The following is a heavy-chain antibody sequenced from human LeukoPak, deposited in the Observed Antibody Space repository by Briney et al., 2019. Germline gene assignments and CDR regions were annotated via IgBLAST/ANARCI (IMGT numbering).Heavy chain of an antibody. CDR2: ISGSGGST. CDR1: GFTFSSYA. V-gene: IGHV3-23*01. J-gene: IGHJ4*02. Sequence: GGSLRLSCAASGFTFSSYAMSWVRQAPGKGLEWVSAISGSGGSTYCADSVKGRFTISRDNAKNSLYLQMNSLRAEDTAVYYCARDSIQLWFGGYFDYWGQGTLVTVSS. CDR3: ARDSIQLWFGGYFDY. D-gene: IGHD5-18*01.